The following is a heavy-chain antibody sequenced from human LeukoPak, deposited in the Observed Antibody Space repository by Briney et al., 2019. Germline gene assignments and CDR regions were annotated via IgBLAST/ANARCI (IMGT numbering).Heavy chain of an antibody. V-gene: IGHV3-30-3*01. Sequence: GGSLRLSCAASGFTFSHYAIHWVRQAPGKGLEWVAVISYDGSNKYYADSVKGRFIISRDNSKNTLYLQMNSLKSEDTAVYYCTTGGGVYDYVSLHWGQGTLVTVSS. D-gene: IGHD3-16*01. CDR2: ISYDGSNK. CDR3: TTGGGVYDYVSLH. J-gene: IGHJ1*01. CDR1: GFTFSHYA.